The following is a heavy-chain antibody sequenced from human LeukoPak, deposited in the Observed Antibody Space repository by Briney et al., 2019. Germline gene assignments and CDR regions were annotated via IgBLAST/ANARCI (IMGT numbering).Heavy chain of an antibody. CDR1: GASINSDNY. J-gene: IGHJ5*02. CDR3: ANGTNWFDP. Sequence: SETLSLTCTVSGASINSDNYWSWIRQPAGKGLKWIGRIYTTGSTNYNPSLNSRVSISVDTSKNQFSLKLSSVTAADTAVYYCANGTNWFDPWGQGTLVTVSS. CDR2: IYTTGST. D-gene: IGHD1-14*01. V-gene: IGHV4-61*02.